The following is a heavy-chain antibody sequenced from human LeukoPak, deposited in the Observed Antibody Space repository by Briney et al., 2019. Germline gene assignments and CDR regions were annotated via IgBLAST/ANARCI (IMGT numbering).Heavy chain of an antibody. J-gene: IGHJ4*02. CDR1: GGSFSGYY. D-gene: IGHD3-10*01. CDR3: ARGGGYYGSGSYSY. CDR2: INHSGST. V-gene: IGHV4-34*01. Sequence: SETLSLTCAVYGGSFSGYYWSWIRQPPGKGLEWIGEINHSGSTNYNPSLKSRVTISVDTSKNQFSLKLSSVTAADTAVYYCARGGGYYGSGSYSYWGQGTLVTVSS.